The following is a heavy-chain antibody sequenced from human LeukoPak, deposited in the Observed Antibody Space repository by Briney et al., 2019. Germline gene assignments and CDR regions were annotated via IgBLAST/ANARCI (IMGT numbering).Heavy chain of an antibody. CDR1: GGSISSYY. Sequence: SETLSLTCTVSGGSISSYYWSWIRQPAGKGLEWIGRIYTSGSTNYNPSLKSRVTMSVDTSKNQFSLKLSSVTAADTAVYYCARDRYYYDSSGYWDAFDIWGQGTMVTVSS. V-gene: IGHV4-4*07. J-gene: IGHJ3*02. CDR2: IYTSGST. D-gene: IGHD3-22*01. CDR3: ARDRYYYDSSGYWDAFDI.